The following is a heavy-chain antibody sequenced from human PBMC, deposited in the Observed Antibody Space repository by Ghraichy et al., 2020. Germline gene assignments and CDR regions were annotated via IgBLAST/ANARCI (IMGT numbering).Heavy chain of an antibody. CDR1: GVSLSGYY. CDR2: INHSGGI. V-gene: IGHV4-34*01. CDR3: AGRFYDVLTGSYAPFDY. Sequence: SETLSLTCAVSGVSLSGYYWNWIRQPPGKGLEWIGEINHSGGIIYNPSLKSRVSISVDTSRNQLSLKLSSVTAADMAVYYCAGRFYDVLTGSYAPFDYWGQGTLVTVSS. D-gene: IGHD3-9*01. J-gene: IGHJ4*02.